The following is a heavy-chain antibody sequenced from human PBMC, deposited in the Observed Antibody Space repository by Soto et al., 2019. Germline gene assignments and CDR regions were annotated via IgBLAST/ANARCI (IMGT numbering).Heavy chain of an antibody. D-gene: IGHD3-16*01. CDR3: AREGGESSDGLYYFDS. J-gene: IGHJ4*02. CDR1: GGSTSSDNY. V-gene: IGHV4-30-4*01. CDR2: IYYSGNT. Sequence: SETLSLTCTVSGGSTSSDNYWSWIRQPPGKGLEWIGHIYYSGNTDYNPSLKSRLAISIDTSKNQFSLKLSSVTAADTAVYFCAREGGESSDGLYYFDSWGEGSLVTASS.